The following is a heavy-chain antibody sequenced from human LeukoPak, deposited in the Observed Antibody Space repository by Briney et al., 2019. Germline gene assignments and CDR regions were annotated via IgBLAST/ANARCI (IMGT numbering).Heavy chain of an antibody. CDR1: GFTFTSYA. J-gene: IGHJ4*02. D-gene: IGHD3-22*01. V-gene: IGHV3-23*01. Sequence: GGSLRLSCAASGFTFTSYAMSWVRQAPGKGLEWVSFIAPGGITTSYADSVKGRFTISRDNPRKTLYMQMNSLRDEDTALYYCAIMHGYYDGSGYWVQWGQGALVTVSS. CDR2: IAPGGITT. CDR3: AIMHGYYDGSGYWVQ.